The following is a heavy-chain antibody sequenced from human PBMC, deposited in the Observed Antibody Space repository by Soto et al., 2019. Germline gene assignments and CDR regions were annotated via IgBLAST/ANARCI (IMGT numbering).Heavy chain of an antibody. Sequence: PSETLSLTCTVSGDSITSNSYFWGWIRQPPGKGLEWVSGVNWNGGSTGYADSVKGRFTISRDNAKNSLYLQMNSLRAEDTAFYYCVRGASLNFDYWGQGTLVTVSS. CDR1: GDSITSNSYF. J-gene: IGHJ4*02. CDR2: VNWNGGST. CDR3: VRGASLNFDY. D-gene: IGHD1-26*01. V-gene: IGHV3-20*04.